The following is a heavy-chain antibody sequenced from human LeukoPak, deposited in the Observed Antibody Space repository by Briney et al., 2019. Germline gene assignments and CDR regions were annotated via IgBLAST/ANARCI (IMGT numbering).Heavy chain of an antibody. J-gene: IGHJ5*02. V-gene: IGHV4-59*01. D-gene: IGHD6-19*01. CDR3: ARGASGWSFNWFDP. Sequence: SETLSLTCTVSGGSISSYYWSWIRQPPGKGLEWIGYIYYSGSTNYNPSLKSRVTISVDTSKNQFSLKLSSVTAADTAVYYCARGASGWSFNWFDPWGQGTLVIVSS. CDR1: GGSISSYY. CDR2: IYYSGST.